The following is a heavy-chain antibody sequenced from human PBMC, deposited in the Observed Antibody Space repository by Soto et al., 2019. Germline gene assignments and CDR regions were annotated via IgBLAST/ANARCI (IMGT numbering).Heavy chain of an antibody. J-gene: IGHJ4*02. V-gene: IGHV4-59*01. CDR1: GTSISSYY. D-gene: IGHD2-8*01. Sequence: KTSETLSLTCTVSGTSISSYYWSWIRQPPGKGLEWIANIHYSGTTNYNPSLASRVTLSVDTSKNQFSLKMTSVTAADRAMYFCARYNPYAIDYWGRGTLVTVSS. CDR3: ARYNPYAIDY. CDR2: IHYSGTT.